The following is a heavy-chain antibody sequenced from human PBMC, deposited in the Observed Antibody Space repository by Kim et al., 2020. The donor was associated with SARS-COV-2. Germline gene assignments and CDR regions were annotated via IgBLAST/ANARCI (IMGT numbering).Heavy chain of an antibody. D-gene: IGHD3-9*01. J-gene: IGHJ4*02. CDR3: AKGDLRYFDWLGFGY. CDR2: IRGNGSNI. Sequence: GGSLRLSCAASGFTFGNYGMHWVRQAPGKGLEWVAGIRGNGSNICYADSVKGRFTISRDNAKNSLYLQMSSLRAEDTALYYCAKGDLRYFDWLGFGYWGQRTLV. V-gene: IGHV3-9*01. CDR1: GFTFGNYG.